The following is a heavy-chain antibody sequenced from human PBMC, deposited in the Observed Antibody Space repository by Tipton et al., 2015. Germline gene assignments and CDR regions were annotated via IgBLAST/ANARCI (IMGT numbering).Heavy chain of an antibody. V-gene: IGHV4-59*01. J-gene: IGHJ6*02. CDR1: GGSFSGYY. Sequence: LVQPSETLSLTCAVYGGSFSGYYWNWVRQPPGKGLEWIGYISFSDTTHYNPSLKSRITISLNTSKNQFSLKMSSVTAADTAVYFCARDLEHGMDVWGQGTTVTVS. CDR3: ARDLEHGMDV. CDR2: ISFSDTT.